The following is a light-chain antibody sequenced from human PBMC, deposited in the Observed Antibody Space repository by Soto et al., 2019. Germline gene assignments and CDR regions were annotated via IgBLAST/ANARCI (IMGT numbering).Light chain of an antibody. CDR1: QSVSSSY. V-gene: IGKV3-20*01. CDR3: QQYGSSLALT. J-gene: IGKJ4*01. CDR2: GAS. Sequence: ERVLTPAAGTLSLSQGERATLSCRASQSVSSSYLAWYQQKPGQAPRLLIYGASSRATGIPDRFSGSGSGTDFTLTISRLEPEDFEAYYCQQYGSSLALTFGGGTKVDIK.